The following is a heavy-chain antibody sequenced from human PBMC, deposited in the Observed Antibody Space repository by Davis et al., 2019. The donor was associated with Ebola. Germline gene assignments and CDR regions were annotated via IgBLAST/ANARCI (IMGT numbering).Heavy chain of an antibody. V-gene: IGHV3-13*01. CDR3: ARGAPTTIMHYSYAMDV. CDR1: GFTFGRYD. Sequence: GGSLRLFCAVSGFTFGRYDMHWVRHAAGKGLEWVSMIGYGDDTYYLDSVRGRFTVSRENAKNSLYLQMNSLRADDTAVYYCARGAPTTIMHYSYAMDVWGQGTTVTVSS. D-gene: IGHD4-11*01. CDR2: IGYGDDT. J-gene: IGHJ6*02.